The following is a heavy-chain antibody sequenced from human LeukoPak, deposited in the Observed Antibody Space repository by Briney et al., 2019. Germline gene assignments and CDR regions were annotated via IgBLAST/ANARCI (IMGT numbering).Heavy chain of an antibody. Sequence: PGGSLRLSCAASGLTFSSYSMNWVRQAPGKGLEWVSYISSSSSTIYYADSVKGRFTISRDNAKNSLYLQMNSLRAEDTAVYYCARWNYQIDYWGQGTLVTVSS. V-gene: IGHV3-48*01. CDR1: GLTFSSYS. CDR2: ISSSSSTI. J-gene: IGHJ4*02. CDR3: ARWNYQIDY. D-gene: IGHD3-16*02.